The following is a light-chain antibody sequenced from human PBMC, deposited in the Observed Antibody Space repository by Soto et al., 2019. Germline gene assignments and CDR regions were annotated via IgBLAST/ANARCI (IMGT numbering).Light chain of an antibody. Sequence: DIQMTQSPCPLSASVGDRVTSTCRASQSISSWLAWYQQKPGKAPKLLIYKASSLESGVPSRFSGSGSGTEFTLTISSLQPDDFATYYCQQYNSFSITFGQGTRLEI. V-gene: IGKV1-5*03. CDR1: QSISSW. J-gene: IGKJ5*01. CDR2: KAS. CDR3: QQYNSFSIT.